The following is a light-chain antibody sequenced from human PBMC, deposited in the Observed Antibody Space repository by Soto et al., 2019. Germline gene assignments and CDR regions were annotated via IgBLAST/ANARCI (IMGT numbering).Light chain of an antibody. CDR1: QSVSSY. V-gene: IGKV3-20*01. Sequence: EIVLTQSPATLSLSPGERATLSCRASQSVSSYLAWYQQKPGQAPRLLIYGASSRATGIPDRFSGSGSGTDFTLTISRLEPEDFAVYYCQQYGSSLTWKFGQGTKVDIK. J-gene: IGKJ1*01. CDR3: QQYGSSLTWK. CDR2: GAS.